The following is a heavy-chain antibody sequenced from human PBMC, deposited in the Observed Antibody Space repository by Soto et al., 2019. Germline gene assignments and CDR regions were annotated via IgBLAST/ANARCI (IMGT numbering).Heavy chain of an antibody. J-gene: IGHJ3*02. Sequence: AVKVSCKASVGTFSSYAISWVRQAPGQGLEWMGGIIPIFGTANYAQKFQGRVTITADKSTSTAYMELSSLRSEDTAVYYCARGEGSSGPGPFDIWGQGTMVTV. CDR2: IIPIFGTA. D-gene: IGHD3-22*01. CDR1: VGTFSSYA. V-gene: IGHV1-69*06. CDR3: ARGEGSSGPGPFDI.